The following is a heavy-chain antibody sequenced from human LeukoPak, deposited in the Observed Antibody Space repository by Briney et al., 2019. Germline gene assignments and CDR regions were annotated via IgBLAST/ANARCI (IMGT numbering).Heavy chain of an antibody. CDR3: ARGAPYCSGANCMYYFDY. D-gene: IGHD2-15*01. J-gene: IGHJ4*02. CDR2: ISSSGSTI. V-gene: IGHV3-48*03. Sequence: PGGSLRLSCAASGFTFSSYEMNWVRQAPGKGLEWVSYISSSGSTIYYADSVKGRFTISRDNAKNSLYLQMNSLRADDTAVYYCARGAPYCSGANCMYYFDYWGQGTLVTVSS. CDR1: GFTFSSYE.